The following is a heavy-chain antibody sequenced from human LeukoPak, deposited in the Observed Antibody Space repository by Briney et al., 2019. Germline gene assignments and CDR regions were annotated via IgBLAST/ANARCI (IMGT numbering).Heavy chain of an antibody. CDR3: AGLAAAARNWFDP. V-gene: IGHV5-51*01. CDR1: GYSFTSYW. D-gene: IGHD6-13*01. J-gene: IGHJ5*02. Sequence: GESLKISCKGSGYSFTSYWIGWVRQMPGKGLEWMGIIYPGDSDTRYSPSFQGQVTISADKSINTAYLQWSSLKASDTAMYYCAGLAAAARNWFDPWGQGTLVTVSS. CDR2: IYPGDSDT.